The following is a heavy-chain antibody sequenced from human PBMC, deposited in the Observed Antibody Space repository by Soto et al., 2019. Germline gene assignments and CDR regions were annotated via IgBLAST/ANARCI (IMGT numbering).Heavy chain of an antibody. CDR2: INPKSGGK. J-gene: IGHJ3*02. D-gene: IGHD2-15*01. V-gene: IGHV1-2*02. CDR1: GYTFTGYY. Sequence: ASVKVSCKASGYTFTGYYMHWVRQAPGQGLEWMGWINPKSGGKNYAQKFKGRVTMTRDTSISTAYMELSRLRSDDTAVYYCAEDSTRVVVPNAFDIWGQGTLVTVSS. CDR3: AEDSTRVVVPNAFDI.